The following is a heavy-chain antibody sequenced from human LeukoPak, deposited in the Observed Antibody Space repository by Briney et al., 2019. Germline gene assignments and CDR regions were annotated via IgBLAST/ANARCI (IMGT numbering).Heavy chain of an antibody. CDR1: GFTFSSYS. V-gene: IGHV3-21*01. CDR2: ISSSSSYI. Sequence: GGSLRLSCAASGFTFSSYSMNWVRQAPGKGLEWVSSISSSSSYIYYADSVEGRFTISRDNAKNSLYLQMNSLRAEDTAVYYCASPNRVTAIHFYPWGQGTLVTVSS. J-gene: IGHJ5*02. CDR3: ASPNRVTAIHFYP. D-gene: IGHD2-21*02.